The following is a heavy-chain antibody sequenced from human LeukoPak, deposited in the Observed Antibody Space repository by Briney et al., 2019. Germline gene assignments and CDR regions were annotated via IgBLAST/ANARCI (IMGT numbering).Heavy chain of an antibody. Sequence: ASVKVSCKASGYTLTSYGISWVRQAPGQGLEWMGWISAYNGNTNYAQKLQGRVTMTTDTSTSTAYMELRSLRSDDTAVYYCARVPGPNYYGSGKGDWFDPWGQGTLVTVSS. J-gene: IGHJ5*02. CDR3: ARVPGPNYYGSGKGDWFDP. V-gene: IGHV1-18*01. CDR2: ISAYNGNT. CDR1: GYTLTSYG. D-gene: IGHD3-10*01.